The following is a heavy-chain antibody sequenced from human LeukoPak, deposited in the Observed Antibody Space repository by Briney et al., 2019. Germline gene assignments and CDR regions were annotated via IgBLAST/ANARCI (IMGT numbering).Heavy chain of an antibody. CDR2: IYYSGST. CDR3: ARAAGPLAAPDF. D-gene: IGHD6-13*01. J-gene: IGHJ4*02. Sequence: SETLSLTCTVSGGSISSYYWSWIRQPPGKGLEWIGYIYYSGSTNYNPSLKSRVTISVDTSKNQFSLKLSSVTAADTAAYYCARAAGPLAAPDFWGQGTPVTVSS. CDR1: GGSISSYY. V-gene: IGHV4-59*01.